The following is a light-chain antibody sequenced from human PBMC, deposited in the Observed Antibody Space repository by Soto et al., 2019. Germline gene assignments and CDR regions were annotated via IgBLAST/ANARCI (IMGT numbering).Light chain of an antibody. CDR2: DVS. CDR3: SSYTSSSTYV. CDR1: SSDVGGSNG. V-gene: IGLV2-18*02. J-gene: IGLJ1*01. Sequence: QSALTQPPSVSGSPGQSVAISCTGTSSDVGGSNGFSWYQQPPGTAPKLIIYDVSNRPSGVPDRFSGSKSGNTAALIISGLQAEDEGDYYCSSYTSSSTYVFGTGTKVTVL.